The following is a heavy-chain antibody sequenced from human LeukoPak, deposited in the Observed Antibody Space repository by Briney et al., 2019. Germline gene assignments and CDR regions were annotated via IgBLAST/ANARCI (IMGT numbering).Heavy chain of an antibody. J-gene: IGHJ5*02. Sequence: GGSLRLPRALSGLTLSSYAMHWVRQAPRKGLDWVAVISYDGSNKYSADSVKGRFTISRDNSKNTLYLQMNSLRAEDTAVYYCARALYGYGGWFDPWGQGTLVTVSS. CDR3: ARALYGYGGWFDP. CDR2: ISYDGSNK. V-gene: IGHV3-30-3*01. CDR1: GLTLSSYA. D-gene: IGHD5-18*01.